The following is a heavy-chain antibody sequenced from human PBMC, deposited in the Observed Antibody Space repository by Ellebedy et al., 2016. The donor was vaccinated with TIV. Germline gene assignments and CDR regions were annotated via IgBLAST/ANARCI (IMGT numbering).Heavy chain of an antibody. CDR1: GGTFSSYA. Sequence: SVKVSCXASGGTFSSYAISWVRQAPGQGLEWMGGIIPIFGTANYAQKFQGRVTITADEFTSTAYMELSSLRSEDTAVYYCASTDRATYYYYGMDVWGQGTTVTVSS. V-gene: IGHV1-69*13. CDR2: IIPIFGTA. CDR3: ASTDRATYYYYGMDV. J-gene: IGHJ6*02. D-gene: IGHD1-14*01.